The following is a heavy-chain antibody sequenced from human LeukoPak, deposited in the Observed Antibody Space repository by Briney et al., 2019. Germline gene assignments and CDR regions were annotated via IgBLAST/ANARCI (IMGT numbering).Heavy chain of an antibody. J-gene: IGHJ6*02. CDR1: GDSVSSNSAA. D-gene: IGHD2-2*01. CDR3: ARGCSATSCLVFGMDV. V-gene: IGHV6-1*01. Sequence: SQTLSLTCAISGDSVSSNSAAWNWIRQSPSRGLEWLGRTYYRSKWYNDYAVSVKSRITINPDTSMNQFSLQLNSVAPEDTAVYYCARGCSATSCLVFGMDVWGQGTTVTVSS. CDR2: TYYRSKWYN.